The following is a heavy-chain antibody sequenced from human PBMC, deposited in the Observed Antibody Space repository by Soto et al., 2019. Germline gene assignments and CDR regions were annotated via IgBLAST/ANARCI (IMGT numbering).Heavy chain of an antibody. D-gene: IGHD2-15*01. Sequence: KTSETLSLTCTVSGGSISSYDWSWIRQPPGKGLEWIGYIYYSGSTNYNPSLKSRVTISVDTSKNQFSLKLSSVTAADTAVYYCARLSGCSGGSCYSSNWFDPWGQGTLVTVS. CDR1: GGSISSYD. CDR3: ARLSGCSGGSCYSSNWFDP. V-gene: IGHV4-59*08. J-gene: IGHJ5*02. CDR2: IYYSGST.